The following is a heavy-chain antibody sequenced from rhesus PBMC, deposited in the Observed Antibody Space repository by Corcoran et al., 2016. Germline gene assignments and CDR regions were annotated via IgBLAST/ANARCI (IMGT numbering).Heavy chain of an antibody. Sequence: EVQLVESGGGVVQPGGSLRLSCAASGLTFDDYAMHWVRQAPGKGLEWVSGISLSDGSTYYADSVKGQFSISRDNAKNSLYLQMGSLRAADTALYYCARATTVYGLESWGQGVVVTVSS. D-gene: IGHD1-14*01. V-gene: IGHV3-201*01. CDR2: ISLSDGST. CDR1: GLTFDDYA. J-gene: IGHJ6*01. CDR3: ARATTVYGLES.